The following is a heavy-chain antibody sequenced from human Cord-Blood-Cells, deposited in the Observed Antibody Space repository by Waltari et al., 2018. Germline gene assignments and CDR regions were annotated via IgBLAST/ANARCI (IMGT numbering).Heavy chain of an antibody. CDR1: GYTFTRYG. CDR2: ISAYNGNT. J-gene: IGHJ3*02. CDR3: ARDRMTTVTTFAFDI. D-gene: IGHD4-17*01. Sequence: QVQLVQSGAEVKKHGASVKVSCKASGYTFTRYGISWVRQAPGQGLEWMGWISAYNGNTNYAQKLQGRVTMTTDTSTSTAYMELRSLRSDDTAVYYCARDRMTTVTTFAFDIWGQGTMVTVSS. V-gene: IGHV1-18*01.